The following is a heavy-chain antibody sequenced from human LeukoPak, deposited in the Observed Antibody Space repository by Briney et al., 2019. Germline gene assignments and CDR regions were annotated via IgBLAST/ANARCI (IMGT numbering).Heavy chain of an antibody. CDR3: ARAGVPAASDMDY. CDR2: IIPIFGTA. Sequence: SVKVSCKASGGTFSSYAISWVRQAPGQGLEWMGRIIPIFGTANYAQKFQGRVTITTDESTITAYMELCSLRSKDTAVYYCARAGVPAASDMDYWGQGTLVTVSS. CDR1: GGTFSSYA. D-gene: IGHD2-2*01. J-gene: IGHJ4*02. V-gene: IGHV1-69*05.